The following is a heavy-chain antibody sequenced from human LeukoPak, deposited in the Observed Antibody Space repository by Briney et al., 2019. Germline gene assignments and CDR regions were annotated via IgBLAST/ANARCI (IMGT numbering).Heavy chain of an antibody. CDR1: TFTLSRHS. D-gene: IGHD6-19*01. Sequence: GGSLRLSCADSTFTLSRHSMNWVRQAPGKGLEYVSAISSNGGSTYYANSVKGRFTISRDNSKNTLYLQMGSLRAEDMAVYYCARDAIAGAPTYYFDYWGQGTLVTVSS. J-gene: IGHJ4*02. CDR3: ARDAIAGAPTYYFDY. CDR2: ISSNGGST. V-gene: IGHV3-64*01.